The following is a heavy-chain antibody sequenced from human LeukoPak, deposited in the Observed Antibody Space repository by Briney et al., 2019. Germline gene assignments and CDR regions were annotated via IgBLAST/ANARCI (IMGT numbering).Heavy chain of an antibody. V-gene: IGHV4-59*08. D-gene: IGHD5-18*01. CDR3: ARRGYTYGYSDY. Sequence: PSETLSLTCTVSGGSISNYYWSWIRQPPGKGLEWIGYIYYSGSTNYNPSLKSRVTISVDTSKNQFSLKLSSVTAADTAVYYCARRGYTYGYSDYWGQGTLVTVSS. CDR2: IYYSGST. J-gene: IGHJ4*02. CDR1: GGSISNYY.